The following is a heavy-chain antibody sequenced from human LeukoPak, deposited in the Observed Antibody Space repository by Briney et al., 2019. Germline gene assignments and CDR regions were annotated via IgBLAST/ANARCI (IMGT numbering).Heavy chain of an antibody. CDR1: GFTFSSYS. CDR2: ISGSSTYI. V-gene: IGHV3-21*01. D-gene: IGHD2/OR15-2a*01. Sequence: GGSLRLSCAASGFTFSSYSMDWVRQTPGKGLEWVSSISGSSTYIDYADSVKGRFTISRDNAKNSLYLQMNSLRAEDTAVYYCARDRILHAFDIWGQGTMVTVSS. J-gene: IGHJ3*02. CDR3: ARDRILHAFDI.